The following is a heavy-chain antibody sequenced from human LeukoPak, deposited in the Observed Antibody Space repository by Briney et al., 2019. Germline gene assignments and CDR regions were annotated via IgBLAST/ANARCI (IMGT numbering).Heavy chain of an antibody. CDR1: GFTFSTYD. V-gene: IGHV3-23*01. CDR2: ISGSGSST. J-gene: IGHJ6*02. CDR3: AKEVTYGSGPPGYYGMDV. Sequence: GSLRLSCAASGFTFSTYDMTWVRQAPGKGLEWVSGISGSGSSTFYAESVKGRFTISRENSKKTLYLQMNSLRADDTAVYYCAKEVTYGSGPPGYYGMDVWGQGTTVTVSS. D-gene: IGHD3-10*01.